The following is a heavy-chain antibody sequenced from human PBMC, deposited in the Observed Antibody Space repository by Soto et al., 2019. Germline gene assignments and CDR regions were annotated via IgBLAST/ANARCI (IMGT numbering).Heavy chain of an antibody. V-gene: IGHV4-59*01. Sequence: SETLSLTCTVSGGSISSYYWSWIRQPPGKGLEWIGYIYYSGSTNYNPSLKSRVTISVDTSKNQFSLKLSSVTAADTAVYYCARVRRYDYSWGSYRLVADAFDSWGQGTMVTVSS. J-gene: IGHJ3*02. D-gene: IGHD3-16*02. CDR3: ARVRRYDYSWGSYRLVADAFDS. CDR1: GGSISSYY. CDR2: IYYSGST.